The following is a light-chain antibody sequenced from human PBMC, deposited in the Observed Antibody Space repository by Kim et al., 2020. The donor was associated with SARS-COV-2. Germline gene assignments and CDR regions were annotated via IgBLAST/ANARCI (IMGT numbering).Light chain of an antibody. Sequence: GDRVTITCRASQSIGSWLAWYQQKPGKAPKFLIYKASSLQTGVPSRFSGSGSGTEFTLTISSLQPDDFATYYCHQYNTYSTFGQGTKVDIK. CDR2: KAS. V-gene: IGKV1-5*03. CDR1: QSIGSW. CDR3: HQYNTYST. J-gene: IGKJ1*01.